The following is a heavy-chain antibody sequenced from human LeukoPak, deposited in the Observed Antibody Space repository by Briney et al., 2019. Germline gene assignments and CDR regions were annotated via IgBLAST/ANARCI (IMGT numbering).Heavy chain of an antibody. CDR2: ISWNSGSI. CDR1: GFTFDDYA. J-gene: IGHJ3*02. CDR3: AKARIAARRGGDAFDI. D-gene: IGHD6-6*01. Sequence: GRSLRLSCAASGFTFDDYAMHWVRQAPGKGLEWVSGISWNSGSIGYADSVKGRFTISRDNAKNSLYLQMNSLRAEDMALYYCAKARIAARRGGDAFDIWGQGTMVTVSS. V-gene: IGHV3-9*03.